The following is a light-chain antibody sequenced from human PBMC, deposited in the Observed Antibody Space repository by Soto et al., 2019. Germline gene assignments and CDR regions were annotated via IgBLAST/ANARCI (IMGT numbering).Light chain of an antibody. CDR2: GDN. V-gene: IGLV1-40*01. Sequence: QTLLTQPHSVSGAPGQRFSISCTGSTSNIGAPYDVHWYQHLPGTAPKLLIYGDNNRPSGVPDRFSGSKYGTSASLAITRLQAEDEADYYCKSYDISLHNYVFGTGTKVTVL. J-gene: IGLJ1*01. CDR1: TSNIGAPYD. CDR3: KSYDISLHNYV.